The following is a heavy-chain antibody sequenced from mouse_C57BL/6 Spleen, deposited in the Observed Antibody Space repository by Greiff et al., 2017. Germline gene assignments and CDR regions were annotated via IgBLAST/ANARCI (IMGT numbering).Heavy chain of an antibody. J-gene: IGHJ1*03. Sequence: DVMLVESGGGLVQPGGSLSLSCAASGFTFTDYYMSWVRQPPGKALEWLGFIRNKANGYTTEYSASVKGRFTISRDNSQSILYLQMNALRAEDSATYSCARYKGWLLRGYFDVWGTGTTVTVSS. V-gene: IGHV7-3*01. CDR2: IRNKANGYTT. CDR3: ARYKGWLLRGYFDV. D-gene: IGHD2-3*01. CDR1: GFTFTDYY.